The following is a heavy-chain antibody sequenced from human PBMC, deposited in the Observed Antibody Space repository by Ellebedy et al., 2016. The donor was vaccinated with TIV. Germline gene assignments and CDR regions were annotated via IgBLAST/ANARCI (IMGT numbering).Heavy chain of an antibody. V-gene: IGHV4-39*07. J-gene: IGHJ2*01. CDR1: GVSISSSSDY. Sequence: MPSETLSLTCSVSGVSISSSSDYWGWIRQPPGKGREWIGSVYYSGRAYNNPSLKSRLTSSVDTSKNQFSLKLTSVTAADTAVYFCARDSDGDYTSFDLWGRGALVIVSS. CDR3: ARDSDGDYTSFDL. CDR2: VYYSGRA. D-gene: IGHD4-17*01.